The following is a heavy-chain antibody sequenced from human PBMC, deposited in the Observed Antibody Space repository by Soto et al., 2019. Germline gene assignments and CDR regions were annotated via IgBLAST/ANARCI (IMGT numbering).Heavy chain of an antibody. V-gene: IGHV4-61*01. CDR1: GGSVSSGSYY. Sequence: VQLQESGPGLVKPSETLSLTCTVSGGSVSSGSYYWSWIRQPPGKGLEWIGYIYYSGSTNYNPSLKSRVTISVDTSKNQFSLKLSSVTAADTAVYYCARDGGCGGDCYSDYWGQGTLVTVSS. CDR2: IYYSGST. D-gene: IGHD2-21*02. J-gene: IGHJ4*02. CDR3: ARDGGCGGDCYSDY.